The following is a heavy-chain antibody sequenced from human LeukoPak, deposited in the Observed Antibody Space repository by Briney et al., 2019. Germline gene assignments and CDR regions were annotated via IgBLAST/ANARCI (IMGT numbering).Heavy chain of an antibody. CDR2: IYYSGST. CDR3: AREVVTVTGIYLYDY. V-gene: IGHV4-59*12. D-gene: IGHD4-17*01. Sequence: PSETLSLTCTVSGGSISSYYWSWIRQPPGKGLEWIGYIYYSGSTNYNPSLKSRVTISVDTSKNQFSLKLSSVTAADTAVYYCAREVVTVTGIYLYDYWGQGTLVTVSS. J-gene: IGHJ4*02. CDR1: GGSISSYY.